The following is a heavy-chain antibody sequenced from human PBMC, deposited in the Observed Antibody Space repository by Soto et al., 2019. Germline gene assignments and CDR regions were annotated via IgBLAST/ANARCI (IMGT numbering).Heavy chain of an antibody. Sequence: CGYQRLSYPASGFTFSSYAMGCVLQASGKGVEWVSAISGSGGSTYYADSVKGRFTISRDNSKNTLYLQMNSLRAEDTAVYYCAKPGIAAAGTSPYYFDYWGQGT. CDR2: ISGSGGST. D-gene: IGHD6-13*01. V-gene: IGHV3-23*01. CDR1: GFTFSSYA. CDR3: AKPGIAAAGTSPYYFDY. J-gene: IGHJ4*02.